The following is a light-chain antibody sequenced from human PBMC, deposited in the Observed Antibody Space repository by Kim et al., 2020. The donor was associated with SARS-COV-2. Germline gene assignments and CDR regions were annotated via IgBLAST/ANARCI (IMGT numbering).Light chain of an antibody. CDR2: DVT. Sequence: GQLITISCTGTSGDVGGYDYVSWYQQYPGKAPNLMIYDVTKRPSGVSYRFSGSKSGNTASLTISWLQAEDEADYYCGSFTGSGTLVFGGGTQLTVL. V-gene: IGLV2-14*03. CDR3: GSFTGSGTLV. J-gene: IGLJ2*01. CDR1: SGDVGGYDY.